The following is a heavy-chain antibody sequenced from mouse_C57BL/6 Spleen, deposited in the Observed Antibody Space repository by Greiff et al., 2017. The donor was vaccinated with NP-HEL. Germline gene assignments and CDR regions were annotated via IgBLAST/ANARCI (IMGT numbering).Heavy chain of an antibody. J-gene: IGHJ4*01. Sequence: VQLQQSGAELVRPGASVTLSCKASGYTFTDYEMHWVKQTPVHGLEWIGAIDPETGGTAYNQKFKGKAILTADKSSSTAYMELRSLTSEDSAVYYCTKANKDNYAMDYWGQGTSVTVSS. V-gene: IGHV1-15*01. CDR1: GYTFTDYE. CDR2: IDPETGGT. D-gene: IGHD5-2*01. CDR3: TKANKDNYAMDY.